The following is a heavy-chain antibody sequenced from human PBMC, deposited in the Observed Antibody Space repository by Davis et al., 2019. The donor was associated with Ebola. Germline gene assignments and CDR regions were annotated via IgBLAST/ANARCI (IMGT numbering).Heavy chain of an antibody. CDR2: MNPNSGNT. J-gene: IGHJ4*02. CDR3: AKASGYGGNSDYFDY. Sequence: ASVKVSCKASGYTFTSYDINWVRQATGHGLEWMGWMNPNSGNTGYAQKFQGRVTMTRNTSISTAYMELSSLRSEDTAVYYCAKASGYGGNSDYFDYWGQGTLVTVSS. V-gene: IGHV1-8*01. CDR1: GYTFTSYD. D-gene: IGHD4-23*01.